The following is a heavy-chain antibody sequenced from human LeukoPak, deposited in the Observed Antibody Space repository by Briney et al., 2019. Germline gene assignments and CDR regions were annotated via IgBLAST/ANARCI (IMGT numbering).Heavy chain of an antibody. V-gene: IGHV4-4*07. Sequence: PSETLSLTCTVSGGSISTYYWSWIRQPAGKGLEWIGRIYTSGSTNYNPSLKSRVTISVDTSKNQFSLKLSSVTAADTAVYYCARGIGYYDSSGYHQDYWGQGTLVTVSS. D-gene: IGHD3-22*01. CDR3: ARGIGYYDSSGYHQDY. CDR1: GGSISTYY. CDR2: IYTSGST. J-gene: IGHJ4*02.